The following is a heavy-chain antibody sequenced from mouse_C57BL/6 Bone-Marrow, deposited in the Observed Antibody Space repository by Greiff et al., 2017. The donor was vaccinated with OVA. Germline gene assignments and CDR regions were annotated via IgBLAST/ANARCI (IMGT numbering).Heavy chain of an antibody. CDR3: ARESDWGGCGY. Sequence: QVQLQQPGAELVRPGTSVKLSCKASGYTFTSYWMHWVKQRPGQGLEWIGVIDPSDSYTNYNQKFKGKATLTVDTSSSTAYMQLSSLTSEDSAVYYCARESDWGGCGYWGQGTLVTVSA. CDR2: IDPSDSYT. J-gene: IGHJ3*01. CDR1: GYTFTSYW. D-gene: IGHD4-1*01. V-gene: IGHV1-59*01.